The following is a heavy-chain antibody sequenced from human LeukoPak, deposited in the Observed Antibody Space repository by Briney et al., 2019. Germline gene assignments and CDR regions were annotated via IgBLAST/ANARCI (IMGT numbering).Heavy chain of an antibody. V-gene: IGHV3-9*01. D-gene: IGHD6-19*01. J-gene: IGHJ4*02. Sequence: PGRSLRLSCAASGFTFDNYAMHWVRQAPGKGLEWVSGISWNSGSIGYADSVKGRFTISRDNAKNSLYLQMNSLRAEDTAVYYCAKDYRTYSSGWYPDYWGQGTLVTVSS. CDR3: AKDYRTYSSGWYPDY. CDR1: GFTFDNYA. CDR2: ISWNSGSI.